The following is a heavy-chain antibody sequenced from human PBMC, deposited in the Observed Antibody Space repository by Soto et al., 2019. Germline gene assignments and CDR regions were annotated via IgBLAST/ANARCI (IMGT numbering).Heavy chain of an antibody. D-gene: IGHD4-17*01. CDR3: ARAGDYGDYYFDY. CDR2: INARNGNT. Sequence: QVQLVQSGAEVKKPGASVKVSCKASGYTFTSYAMHWVRQAPGQRLEWMGWINARNGNTKYSQKFQGRVTITRDTSASTAYMELSSLRSEDTAVYYCARAGDYGDYYFDYWGQGTLVTVSS. V-gene: IGHV1-3*01. J-gene: IGHJ4*02. CDR1: GYTFTSYA.